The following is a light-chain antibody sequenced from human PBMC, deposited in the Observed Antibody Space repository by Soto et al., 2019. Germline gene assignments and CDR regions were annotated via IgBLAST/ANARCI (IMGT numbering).Light chain of an antibody. Sequence: QSALTQPPSASGSPGQSVTISCTGTSSDIGIYNYVSWYQQYPGKAPKLMIYEVSKRPSGVPDRFSGSKSGNTASLTVSGLLAEDEADYYCSSSAGSNKSIFGGGTKLTVL. CDR2: EVS. V-gene: IGLV2-8*01. J-gene: IGLJ2*01. CDR1: SSDIGIYNY. CDR3: SSSAGSNKSI.